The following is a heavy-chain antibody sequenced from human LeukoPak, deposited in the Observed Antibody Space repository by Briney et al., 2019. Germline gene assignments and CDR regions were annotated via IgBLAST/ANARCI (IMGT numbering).Heavy chain of an antibody. J-gene: IGHJ4*02. V-gene: IGHV3-23*01. D-gene: IGHD2-21*02. CDR1: GFTFSTYA. CDR2: IGTRRGRT. Sequence: GGSLRLSCAASGFTFSTYAMTWVRQAPGKGLDWVSVIGTRRGRTDYAEPVKGRFTISRDDSKNTLYLQMNSLRAEDTAVYYCAQGDWLDYWGQGTLVTVSS. CDR3: AQGDWLDY.